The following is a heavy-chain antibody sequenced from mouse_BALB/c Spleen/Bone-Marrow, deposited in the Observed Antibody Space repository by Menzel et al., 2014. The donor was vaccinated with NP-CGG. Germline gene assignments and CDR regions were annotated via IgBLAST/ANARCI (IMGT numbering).Heavy chain of an antibody. D-gene: IGHD2-4*01. Sequence: EVKVEESGGGLVQPGDSLRLSCATSGFTFTDYYMNWFRQPPGKALEWLGFIRNKANGYTTEYSASVKGRFTISRDNSQSILYLQMNTLRAEDSATYYCARDRGLTYFDYWGQGTTLTVSS. J-gene: IGHJ2*01. CDR1: GFTFTDYY. V-gene: IGHV7-3*02. CDR2: IRNKANGYTT. CDR3: ARDRGLTYFDY.